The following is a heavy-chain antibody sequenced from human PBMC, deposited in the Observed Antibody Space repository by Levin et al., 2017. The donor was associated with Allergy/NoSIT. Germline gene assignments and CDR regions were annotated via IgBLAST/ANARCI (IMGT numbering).Heavy chain of an antibody. J-gene: IGHJ4*02. CDR1: GYTFSDYA. CDR3: ARGGSDYFDTSGFPPDY. Sequence: MAGGSLRLSCKASGYTFSDYALHWVRQAPGQGLEWMGWINPNSDGINYAQKFQGRVTLTWDMPTSAAYMEVTWLRSDDTAVYYCARGGSDYFDTSGFPPDYWGQGTLITVSS. D-gene: IGHD3-22*01. V-gene: IGHV1-2*02. CDR2: INPNSDGI.